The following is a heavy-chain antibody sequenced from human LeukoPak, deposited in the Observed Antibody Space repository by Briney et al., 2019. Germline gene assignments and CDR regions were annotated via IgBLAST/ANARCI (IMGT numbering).Heavy chain of an antibody. Sequence: SVKVSCKASGGTFSSYAISWVRQAPGQGLEWMGRIIPILGIANYAQKFRGRVTITADKSTSTAYMELSSLRSEDTAVYYCARDRDTAMVTFDYWGQGTLVTVSS. CDR1: GGTFSSYA. D-gene: IGHD5-18*01. CDR2: IIPILGIA. V-gene: IGHV1-69*04. CDR3: ARDRDTAMVTFDY. J-gene: IGHJ4*02.